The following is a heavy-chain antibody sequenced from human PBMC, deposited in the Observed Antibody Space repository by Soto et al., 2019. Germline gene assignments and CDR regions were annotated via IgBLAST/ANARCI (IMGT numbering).Heavy chain of an antibody. D-gene: IGHD2-15*01. CDR3: AHRYCSGGSCSTLDAFDI. CDR1: GFSLSTSGVG. CDR2: IYWDDDK. Sequence: QITLKESGPTLVKPTQTLTLTCTFSGFSLSTSGVGVGWIRQPPGKALEWLALIYWDDDKRYSPSLKSRLTISKDTPKNQVVLTMNNMDPVDTATYYCAHRYCSGGSCSTLDAFDIWGQGTMVTVSS. V-gene: IGHV2-5*02. J-gene: IGHJ3*02.